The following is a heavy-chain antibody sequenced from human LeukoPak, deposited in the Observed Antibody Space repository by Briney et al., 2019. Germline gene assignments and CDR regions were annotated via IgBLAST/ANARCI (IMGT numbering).Heavy chain of an antibody. V-gene: IGHV6-1*01. Sequence: SQTLPLTCAISGDSVSSNSAAWNWIRQSPSRGLEWLGTTYYRSKWYNDYAVSVKSRITINPDTSKNQFSLQLNSVTPEDTAVYYCARDQLNIAAAAPYYFDYWGQGTLVTVSS. D-gene: IGHD6-13*01. CDR3: ARDQLNIAAAAPYYFDY. CDR1: GDSVSSNSAA. CDR2: TYYRSKWYN. J-gene: IGHJ4*02.